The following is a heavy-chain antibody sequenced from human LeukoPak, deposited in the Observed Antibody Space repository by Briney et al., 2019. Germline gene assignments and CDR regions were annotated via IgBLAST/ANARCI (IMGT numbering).Heavy chain of an antibody. CDR2: ISYDGSNK. D-gene: IGHD5-24*01. J-gene: IGHJ5*02. V-gene: IGHV3-30*04. CDR1: GFTFSSYA. Sequence: GGSLRLSCAASGFTFSSYAMHWVRQAPSKGLEWVAVISYDGSNKYYADSVKGRFTISRDNSKNTLYLQMNSLRAEDTAVYYCARAGLDGYNYDNWFDPWGQGTLVTVSS. CDR3: ARAGLDGYNYDNWFDP.